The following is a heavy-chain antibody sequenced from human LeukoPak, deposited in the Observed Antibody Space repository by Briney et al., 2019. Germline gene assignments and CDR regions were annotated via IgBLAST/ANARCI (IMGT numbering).Heavy chain of an antibody. J-gene: IGHJ4*02. Sequence: PGGSLRLSCIGSGFTFSSYSMNWVRQAPGKGLEWVSYITGSSSATYYAESVKGRFTISRDNAKNSLYLQMNSLRAEDTAVYYCANLHGGLLSFDGWGKGTLVTVS. D-gene: IGHD2-15*01. V-gene: IGHV3-48*04. CDR1: GFTFSSYS. CDR2: ITGSSSAT. CDR3: ANLHGGLLSFDG.